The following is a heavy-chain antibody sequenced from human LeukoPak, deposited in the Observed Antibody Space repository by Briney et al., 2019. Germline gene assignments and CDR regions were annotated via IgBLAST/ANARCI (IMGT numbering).Heavy chain of an antibody. Sequence: GGSLRLSCAASGFTFSSYEMNWVRQAPGKGLEWVSYISSSGSTIYYADSVKGRFTISRDNAKNSLYLQMNSLRAEDTAVYYCARDQRYFDWLPYYYYNMDVWGKGTTVTISS. V-gene: IGHV3-48*03. CDR1: GFTFSSYE. CDR3: ARDQRYFDWLPYYYYNMDV. CDR2: ISSSGSTI. D-gene: IGHD3-9*01. J-gene: IGHJ6*03.